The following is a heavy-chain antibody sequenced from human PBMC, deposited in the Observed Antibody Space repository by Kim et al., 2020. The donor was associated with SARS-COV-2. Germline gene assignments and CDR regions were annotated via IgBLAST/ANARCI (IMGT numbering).Heavy chain of an antibody. D-gene: IGHD6-13*01. CDR3: ARDPRIHSSSWYPLGGYYYYGMDV. J-gene: IGHJ6*02. CDR2: INAGNGNT. V-gene: IGHV1-3*01. Sequence: ASVKVSCKASGYTFTSYAMHWVRQAPGQRLEWMGWINAGNGNTKYSQKFQGRVTITRDTSASTAYMELSSLRSEDTAVYYCARDPRIHSSSWYPLGGYYYYGMDVWGQGTTVTVSS. CDR1: GYTFTSYA.